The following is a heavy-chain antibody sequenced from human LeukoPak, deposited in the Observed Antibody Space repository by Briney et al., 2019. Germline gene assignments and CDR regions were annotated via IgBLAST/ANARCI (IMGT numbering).Heavy chain of an antibody. CDR3: ARGGLEYQLLYRYYYYYMDV. CDR1: GGSFSGYY. Sequence: SETLSLTCAVYGGSFSGYYWSWIRQPPGKGLEWIGEINHSGSTNYIPSLKSRVTISVDTSKNQFSLKLSSVTAADTAVYYCARGGLEYQLLYRYYYYYMDVWGKGTTVTVSS. CDR2: INHSGST. J-gene: IGHJ6*03. V-gene: IGHV4-34*01. D-gene: IGHD2-2*02.